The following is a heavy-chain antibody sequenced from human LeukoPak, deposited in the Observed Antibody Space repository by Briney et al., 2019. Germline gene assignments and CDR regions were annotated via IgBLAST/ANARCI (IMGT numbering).Heavy chain of an antibody. Sequence: GGSLRLSCAASGFSFSSYWMHWVRQVPGKGLVWVSRINSDGSNTNYADSVKGRFTISRDNAKNTLYLQMNSLRAEDTAVYYCARGQRGFTMVRGVIIPPYNWFDPWGQGTLVTVSS. CDR3: ARGQRGFTMVRGVIIPPYNWFDP. CDR2: INSDGSNT. CDR1: GFSFSSYW. J-gene: IGHJ5*02. V-gene: IGHV3-74*01. D-gene: IGHD3-10*01.